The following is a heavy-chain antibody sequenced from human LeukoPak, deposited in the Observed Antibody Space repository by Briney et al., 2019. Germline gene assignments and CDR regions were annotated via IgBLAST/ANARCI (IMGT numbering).Heavy chain of an antibody. V-gene: IGHV3-21*01. CDR3: ARDIYGVEVTNY. Sequence: GGSLRLSCAASGFTFSSYSMNWVRQAPGKGLEWVSSISSSSSYIYYADSVKGRFTISRDNAKNSLDLQMNSLRAEDTAVYYCARDIYGVEVTNYWGQGTLVTVSS. D-gene: IGHD5/OR15-5a*01. CDR1: GFTFSSYS. CDR2: ISSSSSYI. J-gene: IGHJ4*02.